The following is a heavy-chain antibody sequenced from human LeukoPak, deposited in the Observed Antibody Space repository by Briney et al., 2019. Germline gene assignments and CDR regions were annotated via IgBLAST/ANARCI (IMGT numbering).Heavy chain of an antibody. Sequence: GGSLRLSCAASGFTVSSNYMSWVRQAPGKGLEWVSVIYSGGSTYYADSVKGRFTISRDNSKNTLYLQMNSLRAEDTAVYYCAKDRIAAAGRLDYWGQGTLVTVSS. CDR3: AKDRIAAAGRLDY. CDR1: GFTVSSNY. V-gene: IGHV3-53*01. D-gene: IGHD6-13*01. J-gene: IGHJ4*02. CDR2: IYSGGST.